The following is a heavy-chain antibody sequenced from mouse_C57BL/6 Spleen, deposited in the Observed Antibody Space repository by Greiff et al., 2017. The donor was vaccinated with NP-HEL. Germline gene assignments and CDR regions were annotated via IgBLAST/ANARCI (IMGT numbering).Heavy chain of an antibody. CDR3: ARVGGYSNYDAMDY. Sequence: EVQLQQSGPGLVKPSQSLSLTCSVTGYSITSGYYWNWIRQFPGNKLEWMVYISYDGSNNYNPSLKSRISITSDTSKNQFFLKLKSVTTEGTATYYSARVGGYSNYDAMDYWGQGTSVTVSS. CDR1: GYSITSGYY. CDR2: ISYDGSN. V-gene: IGHV3-6*01. J-gene: IGHJ4*01. D-gene: IGHD2-5*01.